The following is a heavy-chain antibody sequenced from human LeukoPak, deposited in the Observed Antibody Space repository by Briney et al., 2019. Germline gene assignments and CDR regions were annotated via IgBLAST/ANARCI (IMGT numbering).Heavy chain of an antibody. J-gene: IGHJ4*02. V-gene: IGHV4-59*12. CDR1: GGSLSGYY. Sequence: SETLSLTCSVSGGSLSGYYWSWIRQTPGKGLEWIGYIYSSGTTNYDRALQSRVTISLDTAKNQFSLSVTSVTAADTAMYFCARRISSWNVYIDKWGQGIQVTVSS. CDR3: ARRISSWNVYIDK. CDR2: IYSSGTT. D-gene: IGHD1-1*01.